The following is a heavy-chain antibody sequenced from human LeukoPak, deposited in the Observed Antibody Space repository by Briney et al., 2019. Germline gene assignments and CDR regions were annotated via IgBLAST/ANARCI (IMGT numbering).Heavy chain of an antibody. CDR1: GFTFSSYA. J-gene: IGHJ4*02. CDR3: AKHNSSSPSFDY. CDR2: ISGSGSST. V-gene: IGHV3-23*01. Sequence: GGSLTPPRPASGFTFSSYAMSRVRLAPREGLERVSEISGSGSSTYYADSVKGRFTISRDNSKNTLYLQMNSLRAEDTALYYCAKHNSSSPSFDYWGQGTLVSVSS. D-gene: IGHD6-6*01.